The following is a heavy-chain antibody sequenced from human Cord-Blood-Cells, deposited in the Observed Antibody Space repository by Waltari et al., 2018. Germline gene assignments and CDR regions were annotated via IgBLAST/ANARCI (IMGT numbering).Heavy chain of an antibody. D-gene: IGHD3-3*01. Sequence: EVQLVESGGGLVQPGGSLRLSCAASGFTVSSNYMSWVRQAPGKGLEWVSVIYSGGSTYYADSVEGRFTISRDNSKNTLYLQMNSLRAEDTAVYYCARDRGYYDFWSGYDYWGQGTLVTVSS. V-gene: IGHV3-66*01. J-gene: IGHJ4*02. CDR2: IYSGGST. CDR3: ARDRGYYDFWSGYDY. CDR1: GFTVSSNY.